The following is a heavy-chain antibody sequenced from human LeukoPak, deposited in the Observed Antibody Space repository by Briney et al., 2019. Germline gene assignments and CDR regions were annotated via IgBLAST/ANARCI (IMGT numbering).Heavy chain of an antibody. J-gene: IGHJ4*02. Sequence: GGSLRLSCTASGFTFGDYAMSWVRQAPGKGLEWVGFIRSKAYGGTTEYAASVKGRFTISRDDSKSIAYLQMNGLKTEDTAVYYCTRVVGRFLALDYWGQGTLVTVSS. CDR3: TRVVGRFLALDY. D-gene: IGHD3-3*01. CDR1: GFTFGDYA. V-gene: IGHV3-49*04. CDR2: IRSKAYGGTT.